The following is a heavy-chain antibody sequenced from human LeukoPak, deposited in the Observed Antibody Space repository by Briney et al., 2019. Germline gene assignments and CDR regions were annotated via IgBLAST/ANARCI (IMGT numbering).Heavy chain of an antibody. V-gene: IGHV3-30-3*01. CDR1: GFTFSSYA. Sequence: GGSLRLSCAASGFTFSSYAMHWVRQAPGKGLEWVAVISYDGSNKYYADSVKGRFTISRDNSKNTLYLQMNSLRAEDTAVYYCARVPVGIAAAGTGHYYYGMDVWGQGTTVTVS. D-gene: IGHD6-13*01. CDR2: ISYDGSNK. J-gene: IGHJ6*02. CDR3: ARVPVGIAAAGTGHYYYGMDV.